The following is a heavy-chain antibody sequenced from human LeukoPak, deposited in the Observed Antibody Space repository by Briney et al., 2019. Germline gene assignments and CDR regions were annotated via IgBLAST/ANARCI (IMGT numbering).Heavy chain of an antibody. CDR2: IYYSGST. Sequence: SETLPLTCTVSGGSISSSSYYWGWIRQPPGKGLEWIGSIYYSGSTYYNPSLKSRVTISVDTSKNQFSLKLSSVTAADTAVYYCASYSSGWYRALDYWGQGTLVTVSS. V-gene: IGHV4-39*07. D-gene: IGHD6-19*01. J-gene: IGHJ4*02. CDR1: GGSISSSSYY. CDR3: ASYSSGWYRALDY.